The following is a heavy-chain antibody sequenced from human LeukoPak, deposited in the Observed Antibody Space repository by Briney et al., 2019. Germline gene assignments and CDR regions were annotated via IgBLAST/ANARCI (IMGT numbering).Heavy chain of an antibody. Sequence: GGSLRLSCTASASTFGDYGMSSVRQVPGKGLEWVGFIRSKAYGGTTEYAASVKGRFTISRDDSKSIAYLQMNSLKTEDTAVYYCTRDLSYYGSGSYRWGQGTLVTVSS. CDR2: IRSKAYGGTT. J-gene: IGHJ4*02. V-gene: IGHV3-49*04. CDR1: ASTFGDYG. CDR3: TRDLSYYGSGSYR. D-gene: IGHD3-10*01.